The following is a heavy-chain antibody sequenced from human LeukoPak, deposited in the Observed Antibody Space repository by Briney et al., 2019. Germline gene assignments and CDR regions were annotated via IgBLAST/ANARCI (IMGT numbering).Heavy chain of an antibody. D-gene: IGHD3-3*01. J-gene: IGHJ3*02. CDR3: ARGGYDFWSGYLDAFDT. Sequence: SETLSLTCTVSGGSISSYYWSWIRQPPGKGLEWIGYIYYSGSTNYNPSLKSRVTISVDTSKNQFSLKLSSVTAADTAVYYCARGGYDFWSGYLDAFDTWGQGTMVTVSS. V-gene: IGHV4-59*01. CDR1: GGSISSYY. CDR2: IYYSGST.